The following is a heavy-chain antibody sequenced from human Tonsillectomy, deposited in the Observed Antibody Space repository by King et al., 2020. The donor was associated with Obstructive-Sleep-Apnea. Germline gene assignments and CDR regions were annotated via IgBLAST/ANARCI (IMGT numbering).Heavy chain of an antibody. CDR3: ARDIVNYGGHSLWA. CDR1: GLTLSGYW. CDR2: IARDGSST. Sequence: EVQLVESGGGLVQPWGSLRLSCAASGLTLSGYWMHWVRQVPGKGLVGVSGIARDGSSTTYADSVEGRFTISRDNAKNTLYQQMNSLSAEDTAVYYCARDIVNYGGHSLWAWGQGTLVTVSS. J-gene: IGHJ5*02. V-gene: IGHV3-74*01. D-gene: IGHD4-23*01.